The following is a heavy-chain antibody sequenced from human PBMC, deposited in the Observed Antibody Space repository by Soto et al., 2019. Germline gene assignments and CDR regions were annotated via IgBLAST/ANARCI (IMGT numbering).Heavy chain of an antibody. D-gene: IGHD3-22*01. V-gene: IGHV3-48*01. Sequence: EADLVESGGGLVKSGGSLRLSCAASGFTFRNYGMNWVRQAPGKGLERVSYIGIGSITKYYAASVKGRFTISRDNGKDSLYLLMNSLRAEYTAASYCARDHVYYNDISSRPLNAFDVCGQGTRGTVSS. CDR3: ARDHVYYNDISSRPLNAFDV. CDR1: GFTFRNYG. CDR2: IGIGSITK. J-gene: IGHJ3*01.